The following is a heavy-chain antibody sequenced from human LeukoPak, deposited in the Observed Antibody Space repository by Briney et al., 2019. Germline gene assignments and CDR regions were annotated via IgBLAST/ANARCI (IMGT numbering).Heavy chain of an antibody. D-gene: IGHD6-19*01. CDR2: IYYSGST. J-gene: IGHJ5*02. CDR1: GGSISSSSYY. Sequence: PSETLSLTCTVSGGSISSSSYYWGWIRQPPGKGLEWIGSIYYSGSTYYNPSLKSRVTISVDTSKNQFSLKLSSVTAADTAVYYCARENAVAGTGGWFDPWGQGTLVTVSS. CDR3: ARENAVAGTGGWFDP. V-gene: IGHV4-39*02.